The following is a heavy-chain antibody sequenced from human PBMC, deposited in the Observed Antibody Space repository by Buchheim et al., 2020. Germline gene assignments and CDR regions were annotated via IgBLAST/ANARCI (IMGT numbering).Heavy chain of an antibody. J-gene: IGHJ4*02. CDR3: ARDYDILTGAVFDY. CDR2: ISGSGSTI. D-gene: IGHD3-9*01. CDR1: GFTFSSYE. Sequence: EVQLVESGGGLVQPGGSLRLSCAASGFTFSSYEMNWVRQAPGKGLEWVSYISGSGSTIYYADSVKGRFTISRDDAKNSLYLQMNSLRAEDTAVYYCARDYDILTGAVFDYWGQGTL. V-gene: IGHV3-48*03.